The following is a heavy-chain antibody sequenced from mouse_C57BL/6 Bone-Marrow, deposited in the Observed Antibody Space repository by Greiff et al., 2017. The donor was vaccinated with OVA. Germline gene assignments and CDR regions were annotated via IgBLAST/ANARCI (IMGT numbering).Heavy chain of an antibody. Sequence: EVKLQESGPGLVKPSQSLSLTCSVTGYSITSGYYWNWIRQFPGNKLEWMGYISYDGSNNYNPSLKNRISITRDTSKNQFFLKLNSVTTEDTATYYCARDSYGYAMDYWGQGTSVTVSS. CDR2: ISYDGSN. CDR3: ARDSYGYAMDY. J-gene: IGHJ4*01. D-gene: IGHD1-1*01. CDR1: GYSITSGYY. V-gene: IGHV3-6*01.